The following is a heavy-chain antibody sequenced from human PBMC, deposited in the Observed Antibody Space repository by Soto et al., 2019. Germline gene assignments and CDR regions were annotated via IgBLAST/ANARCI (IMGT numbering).Heavy chain of an antibody. CDR3: ARDGADYYGSGSYYNSADY. D-gene: IGHD3-10*01. V-gene: IGHV1-69*08. CDR2: IIPILGIA. Sequence: QVQLVQSGAEVKKPGSSVKVSCKASGGTFSSYTISWVRQAPGQGLEWMGRIIPILGIANYAQKFQRRVTITADKSTSTAYMELSSLRSEDTAVYYCARDGADYYGSGSYYNSADYWGQGTLVTVSS. CDR1: GGTFSSYT. J-gene: IGHJ4*02.